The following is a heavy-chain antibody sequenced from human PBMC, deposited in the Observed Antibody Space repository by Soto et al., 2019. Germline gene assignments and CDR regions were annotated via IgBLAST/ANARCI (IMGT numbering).Heavy chain of an antibody. CDR1: GGSISSYS. J-gene: IGHJ6*02. CDR3: AREGLYYYYGMDV. Sequence: QVQLQESGPGLVKPSETLSLTCTVTGGSISSYSWSWIRQPPGKGLEWIGHIYYSGSTKYNPSLKSRVTILVDTSKNQFSLKLKSVTAADTAVYYCAREGLYYYYGMDVWGQGTTVTVPS. D-gene: IGHD3-10*01. V-gene: IGHV4-59*01. CDR2: IYYSGST.